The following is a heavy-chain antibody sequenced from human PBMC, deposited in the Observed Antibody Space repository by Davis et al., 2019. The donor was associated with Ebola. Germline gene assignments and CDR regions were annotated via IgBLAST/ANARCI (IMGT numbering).Heavy chain of an antibody. CDR2: INPNSGGT. D-gene: IGHD3-9*01. V-gene: IGHV1-2*06. J-gene: IGHJ4*02. Sequence: ASVKVSCKASGYTFTGYYIHWVRQAPGQGLEWVGRINPNSGGTNYAQKLQGRVTMTTDTSTSTAYMELRSLRSDDTAVYYCARDRRLYYDILTGYYTADYWGQGTLVTVSS. CDR1: GYTFTGYY. CDR3: ARDRRLYYDILTGYYTADY.